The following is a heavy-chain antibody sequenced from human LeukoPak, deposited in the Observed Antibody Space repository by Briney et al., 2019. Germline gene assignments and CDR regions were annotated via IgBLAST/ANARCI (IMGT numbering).Heavy chain of an antibody. D-gene: IGHD3-10*01. CDR1: GGSISSYY. J-gene: IGHJ4*02. CDR3: AHDPQKTMVRGVFDY. CDR2: IYYSGST. Sequence: KTSETLSLTCTVSGGSISSYYWSWIRQPPGKGLEWIGYIYYSGSTNYNPSLKSRVTISVDTSKNQFSLKLSSVTAADTAVYYCAHDPQKTMVRGVFDYWGQGTLVTVSS. V-gene: IGHV4-59*12.